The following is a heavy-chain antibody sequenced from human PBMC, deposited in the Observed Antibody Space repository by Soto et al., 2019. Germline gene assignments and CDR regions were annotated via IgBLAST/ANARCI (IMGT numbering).Heavy chain of an antibody. Sequence: QVRLQQSGPGLVKPSDTLSLTCDVSGFSISSGRWWGWIRQSPGKGLVWIGHTSYSGTTYYSQSLRSRVTMSVATPRNLISLNLDPVTAVDTAVYYCAPKPSLEAAEFDYWGQGTLVTVSS. J-gene: IGHJ4*02. CDR2: TSYSGTT. V-gene: IGHV4-28*01. CDR3: APKPSLEAAEFDY. D-gene: IGHD6-13*01. CDR1: GFSISSGRW.